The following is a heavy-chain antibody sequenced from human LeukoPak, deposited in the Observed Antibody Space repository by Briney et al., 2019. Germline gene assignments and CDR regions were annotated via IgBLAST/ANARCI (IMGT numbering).Heavy chain of an antibody. V-gene: IGHV3-7*01. J-gene: IGHJ4*02. CDR1: GFTFTNYW. Sequence: GGSLRLSCAASGFTFTNYWMIWVRQAPGKGLEWVANINEDGSEKYYVGSVEGRFTISRDNAKNSLYLQMNSLRAEDTAVYYCARDGDRYCSGGSCYYHYWGQGTLVTVSS. CDR2: INEDGSEK. D-gene: IGHD2-15*01. CDR3: ARDGDRYCSGGSCYYHY.